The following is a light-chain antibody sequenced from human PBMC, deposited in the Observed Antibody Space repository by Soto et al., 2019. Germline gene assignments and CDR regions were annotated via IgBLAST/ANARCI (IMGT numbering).Light chain of an antibody. J-gene: IGLJ2*01. CDR1: SSDAGSYNL. CDR2: EVS. V-gene: IGLV2-23*02. Sequence: QSALTQPASVSGSPGQSITISCTGTSSDAGSYNLVSWYQQHPGKAPKLMIYEVSKRPSGVSNRFSGSKSGNTASLTISGLQAEDEADYYCCSYAGSSTVVFGGGTKVTVL. CDR3: CSYAGSSTVV.